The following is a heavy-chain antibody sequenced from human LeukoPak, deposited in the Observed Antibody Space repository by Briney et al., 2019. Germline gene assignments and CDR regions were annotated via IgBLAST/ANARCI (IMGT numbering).Heavy chain of an antibody. CDR3: ATLDRTTDAFDI. CDR2: IYYSGST. CDR1: GGSISSSSYY. D-gene: IGHD1-1*01. V-gene: IGHV4-39*01. Sequence: SETLSLTCTVSGGSISSSSYYWGWIRQPPGKGLEWIGSIYYSGSTYYNPSLKSRVTISVDTSKNQFSLKLSSVTAADTAVYHCATLDRTTDAFDIWGQGTMVTVSS. J-gene: IGHJ3*02.